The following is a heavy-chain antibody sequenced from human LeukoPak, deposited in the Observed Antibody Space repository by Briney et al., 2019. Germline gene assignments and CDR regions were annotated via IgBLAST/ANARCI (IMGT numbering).Heavy chain of an antibody. J-gene: IGHJ6*03. CDR1: GYTFTSYG. V-gene: IGHV1-18*01. Sequence: GASVKVSCKASGYTFTSYGISWVRQASGQGLEWMGWISAYNGNTNYAQKLQGRVTMTTDTSTSTAYMELRSLRSDDTAVYYCARGRSSSWYNYYYYYMDVWGKGTTVTVSS. D-gene: IGHD6-13*01. CDR2: ISAYNGNT. CDR3: ARGRSSSWYNYYYYYMDV.